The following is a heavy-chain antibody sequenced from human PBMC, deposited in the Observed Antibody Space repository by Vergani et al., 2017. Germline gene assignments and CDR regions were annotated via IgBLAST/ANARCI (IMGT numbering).Heavy chain of an antibody. CDR2: ISGSGGST. J-gene: IGHJ6*02. Sequence: EVQLLESGGGLVQPGGSLRLSCAASGFTFSSYAMSWVRQAPGKGLEWVSAISGSGGSTYYADSVKGRFTISRDNSKNTLYLQMNSLRAEDTAVYYCARDPVVVPAAMAYYYYGMDVWGQGTTVTVSS. D-gene: IGHD2-2*01. CDR3: ARDPVVVPAAMAYYYYGMDV. V-gene: IGHV3-23*01. CDR1: GFTFSSYA.